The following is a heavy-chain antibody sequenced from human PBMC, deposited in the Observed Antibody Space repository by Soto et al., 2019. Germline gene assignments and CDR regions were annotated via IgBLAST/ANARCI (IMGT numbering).Heavy chain of an antibody. CDR2: IKQDGSEK. V-gene: IGHV3-7*01. Sequence: GGSLRLSCAASGFTFSSYWMSWVRQAPGKGLEWVANIKQDGSEKYYVDSVKGRFTISRDNAKNSLYLQMNSLRAEDTAVYYCARDPYGSGSYYNHNFDYWGQGTLVTVSS. J-gene: IGHJ4*02. D-gene: IGHD3-10*01. CDR3: ARDPYGSGSYYNHNFDY. CDR1: GFTFSSYW.